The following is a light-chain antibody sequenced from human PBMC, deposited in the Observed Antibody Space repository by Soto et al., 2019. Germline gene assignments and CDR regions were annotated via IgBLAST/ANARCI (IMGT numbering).Light chain of an antibody. V-gene: IGLV2-8*01. CDR3: SSYAGSLYV. J-gene: IGLJ1*01. CDR2: EVS. Sequence: QSALTQPPSASGSPGQSVTISCTGTSSDVGGYNYVSWYQQHPGKAPKLMIYEVSKRPSAVPDRFSGSKSGNTASLTVSVLQAEDEADYYCSSYAGSLYVFGTGTKVTVL. CDR1: SSDVGGYNY.